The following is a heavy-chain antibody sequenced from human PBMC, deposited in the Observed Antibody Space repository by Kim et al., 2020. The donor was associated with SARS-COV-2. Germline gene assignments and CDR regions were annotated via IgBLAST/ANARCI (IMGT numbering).Heavy chain of an antibody. CDR2: IRGGAVNK. CDR1: GFTFDTYA. Sequence: GGSLRLSCVASGFTFDTYAMSWVRQAPGKGLEWVSVIRGGAVNKFYADSVRGRFTISRDNSKNTLYLQMNSLRDEDTALYYCAKMVIMDGYNYLYYYAMDVWGQGTTVTVSS. D-gene: IGHD2-21*01. V-gene: IGHV3-23*01. J-gene: IGHJ6*02. CDR3: AKMVIMDGYNYLYYYAMDV.